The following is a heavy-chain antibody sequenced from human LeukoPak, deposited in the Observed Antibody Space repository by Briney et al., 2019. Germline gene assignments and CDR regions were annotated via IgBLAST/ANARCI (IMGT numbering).Heavy chain of an antibody. Sequence: PGGSLRLSCAASGFTFSSYWMSWVRQAPGKGLEGVANINQDGSEKYYVDSVKGRFTISRDNAKNSLYLQMNSLRAEDTAVYYCARDLAEHYDILTGYYFVDYWGQGTLVTVSS. J-gene: IGHJ4*02. CDR3: ARDLAEHYDILTGYYFVDY. V-gene: IGHV3-7*03. CDR1: GFTFSSYW. CDR2: INQDGSEK. D-gene: IGHD3-9*01.